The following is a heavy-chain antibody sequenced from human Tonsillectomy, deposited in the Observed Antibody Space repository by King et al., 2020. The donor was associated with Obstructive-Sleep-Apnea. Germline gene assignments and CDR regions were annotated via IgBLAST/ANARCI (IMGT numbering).Heavy chain of an antibody. CDR1: GFTFSSYW. D-gene: IGHD2-15*01. CDR2: IKQDGSEK. Sequence: VQLVQSGGGLVQPGGSLRLSCAASGFTFSSYWMSWVRQAPGKGLEWVANIKQDGSEKYYVDSVKGRFTISRDNAKNSLYLQMNSLRAEDTAVYYCARDNVVAATLWSPFDPWGQGTLVTVSS. CDR3: ARDNVVAATLWSPFDP. J-gene: IGHJ5*02. V-gene: IGHV3-7*01.